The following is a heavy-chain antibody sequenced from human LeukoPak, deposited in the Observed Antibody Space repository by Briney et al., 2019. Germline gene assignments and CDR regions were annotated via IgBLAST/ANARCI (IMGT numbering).Heavy chain of an antibody. CDR3: ARDMVATGWFDP. Sequence: ASVKVSCKASGYTFTSYYMHWLRQAPGQGLEWMGIINPSGGSTSYAQKFQGRVTMTRDTSTSTVYMELSSLRSEDTAVYYCARDMVATGWFDPWGQGTLVTVSS. V-gene: IGHV1-46*01. D-gene: IGHD2-21*02. CDR1: GYTFTSYY. J-gene: IGHJ5*02. CDR2: INPSGGST.